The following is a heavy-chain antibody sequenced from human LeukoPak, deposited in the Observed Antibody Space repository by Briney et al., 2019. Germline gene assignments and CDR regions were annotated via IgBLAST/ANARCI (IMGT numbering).Heavy chain of an antibody. CDR1: GGSFSNNF. CDR3: AREDSGSYYNYYCCYMDV. V-gene: IGHV4-4*07. Sequence: SETLSLTCSVSGGSFSNNFWSWVRQPAGKGLEWFGRFYPSGNTNYNPSLKSRVTLSVDTSKTQFSLNLSSVSAADTAVYYCAREDSGSYYNYYCCYMDVWGKGTTVTISS. J-gene: IGHJ6*03. D-gene: IGHD3-10*01. CDR2: FYPSGNT.